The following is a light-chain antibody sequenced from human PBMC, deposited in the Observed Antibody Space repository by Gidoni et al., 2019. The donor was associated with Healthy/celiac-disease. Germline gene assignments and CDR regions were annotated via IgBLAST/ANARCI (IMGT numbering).Light chain of an antibody. Sequence: SYELTQPPSVSVSPGQAASITCSGDKLGDKYACWYQQKPGQSPVLVIYQDRKRPSGIPGRFSGSNAGNTATLTISGTQAVDESDYYCQAWDSSIVVFGGGTKLTVL. V-gene: IGLV3-1*01. CDR2: QDR. CDR3: QAWDSSIVV. J-gene: IGLJ2*01. CDR1: KLGDKY.